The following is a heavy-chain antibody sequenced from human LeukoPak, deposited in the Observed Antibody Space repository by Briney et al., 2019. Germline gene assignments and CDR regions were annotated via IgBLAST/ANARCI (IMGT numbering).Heavy chain of an antibody. Sequence: GSLRLSCAASGFTVRSNYMSWVRQAPGKGLEWVSVIYSGGSTYYADSMKGRFTISRDNAKNTLYLQMNSLRAEDTAVYYCARPGYSSGWYYYFDYWGQGTLVTVSS. CDR3: ARPGYSSGWYYYFDY. CDR2: IYSGGST. D-gene: IGHD6-19*01. J-gene: IGHJ4*02. V-gene: IGHV3-53*01. CDR1: GFTVRSNY.